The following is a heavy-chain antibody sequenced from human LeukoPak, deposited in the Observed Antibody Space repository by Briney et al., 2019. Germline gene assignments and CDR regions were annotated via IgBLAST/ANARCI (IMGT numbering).Heavy chain of an antibody. CDR2: IYYSGST. Sequence: TLSLTCTVSGGSISSGGYYWSWIRQHPGKGLEWIGYIYYSGSTYYNPSLKSRVTISVDTSKNQFSLKLSSVTAADTAVYYCARGDGYDWRWFDPWGQGTLVTVSS. CDR3: ARGDGYDWRWFDP. D-gene: IGHD5-12*01. J-gene: IGHJ5*02. CDR1: GGSISSGGYY. V-gene: IGHV4-31*03.